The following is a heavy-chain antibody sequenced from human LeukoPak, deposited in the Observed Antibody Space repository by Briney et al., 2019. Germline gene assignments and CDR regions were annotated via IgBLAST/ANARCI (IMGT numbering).Heavy chain of an antibody. D-gene: IGHD2-15*01. CDR3: AKVVNFCSGGSCCELWDY. V-gene: IGHV3-23*01. CDR2: ISGSGGST. J-gene: IGHJ4*02. CDR1: GFTFSSYA. Sequence: PGGSLRLSCAASGFTFSSYAMSWVRQAPGKGLEWVSAISGSGGSTYYADSVKGRFTISRDNSKNTLYLQMNSLRAEDTALYYCAKVVNFCSGGSCCELWDYWGQGTLVTVSS.